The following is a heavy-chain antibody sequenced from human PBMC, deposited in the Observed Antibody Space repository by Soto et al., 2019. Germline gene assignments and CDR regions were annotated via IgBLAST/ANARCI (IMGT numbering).Heavy chain of an antibody. CDR3: AREKSDRYGMDV. CDR2: ISDSGSTI. Sequence: GALSVSGAASVCTFSYYDMTWIRPAPGKGLEWVSYISDSGSTIYYSDSVKGRFTISRANAKNSLYLQMNSLRAEDTAVYYCAREKSDRYGMDVWGQGTTVTVSS. D-gene: IGHD2-21*02. V-gene: IGHV3-11*01. J-gene: IGHJ6*02. CDR1: VCTFSYYD.